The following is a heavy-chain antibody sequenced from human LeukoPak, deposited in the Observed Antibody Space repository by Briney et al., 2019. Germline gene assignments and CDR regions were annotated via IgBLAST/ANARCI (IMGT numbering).Heavy chain of an antibody. Sequence: GGSLRLSCAASGFTFSSYGMHWVRQAPGKGLEWVAVISYDGSNKYYADSVKGRFTISRDNSKNTLYLQMNSLRAEDTAVYYCAREWPSYYGSGSYYITYHYYGMDVWGQGPTVTVSS. J-gene: IGHJ6*01. CDR1: GFTFSSYG. V-gene: IGHV3-30*03. CDR3: AREWPSYYGSGSYYITYHYYGMDV. CDR2: ISYDGSNK. D-gene: IGHD3-10*01.